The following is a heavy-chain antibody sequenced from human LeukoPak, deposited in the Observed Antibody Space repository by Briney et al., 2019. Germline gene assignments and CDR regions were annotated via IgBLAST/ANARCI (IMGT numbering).Heavy chain of an antibody. D-gene: IGHD2-21*02. J-gene: IGHJ5*02. CDR2: IPYDGSNK. Sequence: GGSLRLSCAASGFTFSNYGIHWVRQAPGKGLEWVAVIPYDGSNKYYADSVKGRFTISRDNSKNTLYLQMNSLRAEDTAVYYCAKDSRPSGDRYLDPWGQGTLVTVSS. CDR1: GFTFSNYG. V-gene: IGHV3-30*18. CDR3: AKDSRPSGDRYLDP.